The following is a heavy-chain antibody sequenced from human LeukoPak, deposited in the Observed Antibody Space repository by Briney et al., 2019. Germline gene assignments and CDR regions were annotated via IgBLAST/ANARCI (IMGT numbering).Heavy chain of an antibody. V-gene: IGHV1-69*01. J-gene: IGHJ3*02. D-gene: IGHD1-26*01. CDR1: GGTFSSYA. CDR2: IIPIFGTA. Sequence: SVKVSCKASGGTFSSYAISWVRQAPGQGLEWMGGIIPIFGTANYAQKFQGRVTITADESTSTAYMELSSLRSEDTAVYYCARTCGSYYAFDIWGQGTMVTVSS. CDR3: ARTCGSYYAFDI.